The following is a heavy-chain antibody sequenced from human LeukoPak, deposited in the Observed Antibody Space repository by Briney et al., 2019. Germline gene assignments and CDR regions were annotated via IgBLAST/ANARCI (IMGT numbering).Heavy chain of an antibody. D-gene: IGHD6-13*01. V-gene: IGHV3-30*18. J-gene: IGHJ6*03. CDR1: GFTFSSYA. Sequence: GGSLRLSCAASGFTFSSYAMHWVRQAPGKGLEWVAVISYDGSNKYYADSVKGRFTISRDNSKNTLYLQMNSLRAEDTAVYYCAKSGSGSYSSSWNVEYYYYSYMDVWGKGTTVTVSS. CDR3: AKSGSGSYSSSWNVEYYYYSYMDV. CDR2: ISYDGSNK.